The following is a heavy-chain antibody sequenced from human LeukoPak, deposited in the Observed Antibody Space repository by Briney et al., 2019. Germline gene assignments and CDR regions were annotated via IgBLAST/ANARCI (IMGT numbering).Heavy chain of an antibody. V-gene: IGHV3-21*01. Sequence: PGGSLRLSCAASGFTFSTYSMTWVRQASGKRLEWVSSISSSSDYIYYADSVKGRFTISRDNAKKSLYLQMNSLRAEDTAVYYCAREGDGYKNGMDVWGQGTTVTVSS. CDR1: GFTFSTYS. J-gene: IGHJ6*02. D-gene: IGHD5-24*01. CDR2: ISSSSDYI. CDR3: AREGDGYKNGMDV.